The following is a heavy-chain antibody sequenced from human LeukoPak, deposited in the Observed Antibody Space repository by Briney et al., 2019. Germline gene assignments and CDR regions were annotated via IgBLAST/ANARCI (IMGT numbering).Heavy chain of an antibody. CDR1: GFTVSSNY. J-gene: IGHJ4*02. V-gene: IGHV3-66*01. D-gene: IGHD5-24*01. CDR2: IYSGGST. CDR3: ARSEEDGLLDY. Sequence: GGSLRLSCAASGFTVSSNYMSWVRQAPGKGLEWVSVIYSGGSTYYADSVKGRFTISRDNSKNTLYLQMNSLRAEDTAVYYCARSEEDGLLDYWGQGTLVTVSS.